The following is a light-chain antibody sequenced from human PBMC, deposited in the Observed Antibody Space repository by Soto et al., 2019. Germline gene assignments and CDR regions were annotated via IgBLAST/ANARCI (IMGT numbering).Light chain of an antibody. CDR1: TNDVGNYNY. J-gene: IGLJ1*01. CDR2: DVT. CDR3: QSYDSSLSALDV. V-gene: IGLV2-11*01. Sequence: QSALTQPRSVSGSPGQSVTISCAGTTNDVGNYNYVSWYQQHPSKAPKLMIYDVTKRPSGVPDRFSGSKSGNTASLTISGLQAEDEADYYCQSYDSSLSALDVFGTGTKVTVL.